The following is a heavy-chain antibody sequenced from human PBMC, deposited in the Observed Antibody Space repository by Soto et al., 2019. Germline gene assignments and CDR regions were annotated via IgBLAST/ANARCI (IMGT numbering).Heavy chain of an antibody. CDR2: IWYDGSNK. CDR1: GFTFSSYG. CDR3: ARDKAELTFDY. Sequence: QVQLVESGGGVVQPGRSLRLSCAASGFTFSSYGMHWVRQAPGKGLEWVAVIWYDGSNKYYADSVKGRFTISRDNSKNTLYLQMNSLGAEDTAVYYCARDKAELTFDYWGQGTLVTVSS. J-gene: IGHJ4*02. D-gene: IGHD1-26*01. V-gene: IGHV3-33*01.